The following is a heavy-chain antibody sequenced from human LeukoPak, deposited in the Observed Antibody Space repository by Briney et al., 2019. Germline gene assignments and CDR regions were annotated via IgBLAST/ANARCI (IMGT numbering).Heavy chain of an antibody. CDR2: FDPEDGET. CDR1: GYTLTELS. J-gene: IGHJ4*02. Sequence: GASVNVSCKVSGYTLTELSMHWVRQAPGKGLEWMGGFDPEDGETIYAQKFQGRVTMTEDTSTDTAYMELSSLRSEDTAVYYCATDGYCSGGSCYCWGQGTLVTVSS. CDR3: ATDGYCSGGSCYC. D-gene: IGHD2-15*01. V-gene: IGHV1-24*01.